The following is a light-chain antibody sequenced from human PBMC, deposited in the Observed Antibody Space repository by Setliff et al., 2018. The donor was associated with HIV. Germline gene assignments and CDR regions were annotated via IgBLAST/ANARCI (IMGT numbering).Light chain of an antibody. CDR3: QVWDSSSDHHV. CDR2: YDS. CDR1: NIGSKS. Sequence: SYELTPPPSVSVAPGKTARITCGGDNIGSKSVHWYQQKPGQAPVLVIYYDSDRPSGIPERFSGSNSGNTATLTISRVEAGDEADYYCQVWDSSSDHHVFGTGTKVTVL. J-gene: IGLJ1*01. V-gene: IGLV3-21*04.